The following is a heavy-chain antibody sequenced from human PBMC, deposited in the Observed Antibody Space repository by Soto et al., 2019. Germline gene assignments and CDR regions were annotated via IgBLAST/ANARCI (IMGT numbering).Heavy chain of an antibody. D-gene: IGHD4-17*01. V-gene: IGHV4-34*01. J-gene: IGHJ6*03. CDR3: ARGRGTTNGDYVRYYYYYYMDV. Sequence: NPPETLSLTWAGYGWSFSGYYWRWIRQPPGKGLEWIGEINHSGSTNYNPSLKSRVTISVDTSKNQFSLKLSSVTAADTAVYYCARGRGTTNGDYVRYYYYYYMDVWGKGTTVTVSS. CDR1: GWSFSGYY. CDR2: INHSGST.